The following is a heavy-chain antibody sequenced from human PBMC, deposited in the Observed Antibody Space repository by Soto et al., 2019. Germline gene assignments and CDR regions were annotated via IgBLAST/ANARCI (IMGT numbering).Heavy chain of an antibody. CDR3: TKGTYSYHSSGSLRNDY. CDR1: GFTFSNAW. D-gene: IGHD3-22*01. V-gene: IGHV3-15*01. J-gene: IGHJ4*02. CDR2: IKSKTDGGTT. Sequence: GGSLRLSCAASGFTFSNAWMSWVRQAPGKGLEWVGRIKSKTDGGTTDYATPVKGRFTISRDDSKNTLYLQMNSLKTEDTAVYYCTKGTYSYHSSGSLRNDYWGQGTQVTVSS.